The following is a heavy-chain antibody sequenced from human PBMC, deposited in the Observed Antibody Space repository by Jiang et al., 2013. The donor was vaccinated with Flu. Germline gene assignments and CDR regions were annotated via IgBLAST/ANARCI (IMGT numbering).Heavy chain of an antibody. Sequence: SQTLSLTCAISGDSVSSNSAAWNWIRQSPSRGLEWLGRTYYRSKWYNDYAVSVKSRITINPDTSKNQFSLQLNSVTPEDTAVYYCARMSICSSTSCYGGVDGMDVWGQGTTVTVSS. CDR2: TYYRSKWYN. V-gene: IGHV6-1*01. J-gene: IGHJ6*02. CDR3: ARMSICSSTSCYGGVDGMDV. D-gene: IGHD2-2*01. CDR1: GDSVSSNSAA.